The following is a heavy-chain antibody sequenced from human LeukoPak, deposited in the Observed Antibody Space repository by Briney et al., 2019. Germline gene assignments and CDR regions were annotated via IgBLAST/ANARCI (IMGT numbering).Heavy chain of an antibody. D-gene: IGHD3-10*01. CDR2: INHSGST. V-gene: IGHV4-34*01. CDR3: ARVGGNGSGSYYKKNYYYYYYMDV. CDR1: GGSFSGYY. Sequence: SETLSLTCAVYGGSFSGYYWSWIRQPPGKGLEWIGEINHSGSTNYNPSLKSRVTISVDTFKNQFSLKLSSVTTADTAVYYCARVGGNGSGSYYKKNYYYYYYMDVWGKGTTVTVSS. J-gene: IGHJ6*03.